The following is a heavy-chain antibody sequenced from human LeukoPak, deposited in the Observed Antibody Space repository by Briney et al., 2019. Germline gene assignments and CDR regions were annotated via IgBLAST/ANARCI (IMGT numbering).Heavy chain of an antibody. Sequence: SETLSLTCAVYGGSFSGYYWSWIRQPPGKGLEWIGEINHSGSTNYNPSLKSRVTISVDTSKNQFSLKPSSVTAADTAVYYCARVEEGYGSGRRENYYYYYMDAWGKGTTVTISS. CDR2: INHSGST. D-gene: IGHD3-10*01. V-gene: IGHV4-34*01. CDR3: ARVEEGYGSGRRENYYYYYMDA. CDR1: GGSFSGYY. J-gene: IGHJ6*03.